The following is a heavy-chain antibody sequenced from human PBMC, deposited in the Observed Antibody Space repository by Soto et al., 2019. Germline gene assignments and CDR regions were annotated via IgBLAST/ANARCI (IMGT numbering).Heavy chain of an antibody. Sequence: PGGSLRLSCASSGFTFSSYGMHWARQAPGKGLGWVAVISYDGSNKYYADSVKGRFTISRDNSKNTLYLQMNSLRAEDTAVYYCAKDLLTGYYNGGAFEIWGQGTMVTVSS. CDR2: ISYDGSNK. V-gene: IGHV3-30*18. J-gene: IGHJ3*02. D-gene: IGHD3-9*01. CDR3: AKDLLTGYYNGGAFEI. CDR1: GFTFSSYG.